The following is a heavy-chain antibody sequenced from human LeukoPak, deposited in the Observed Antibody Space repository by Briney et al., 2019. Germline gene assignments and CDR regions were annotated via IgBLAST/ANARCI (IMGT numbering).Heavy chain of an antibody. CDR1: GFTFSSYA. CDR2: ISGSGART. J-gene: IGHJ6*03. CDR3: TRLNSPDYGKNYYYYYMDV. V-gene: IGHV3-23*01. D-gene: IGHD4-17*01. Sequence: GGSLRLSCAASGFTFSSYAMSWVRQAPGKGPEWVSAISGSGARTYYADSVKGRFTISRDNSKNTLYLQMNSLKTEDTAVYYCTRLNSPDYGKNYYYYYMDVWGKGTTVTVSS.